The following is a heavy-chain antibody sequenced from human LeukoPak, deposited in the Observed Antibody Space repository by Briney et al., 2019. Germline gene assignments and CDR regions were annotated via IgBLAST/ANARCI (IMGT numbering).Heavy chain of an antibody. CDR1: GFTFSYYY. CDR2: ISSSGSTI. V-gene: IGHV3-11*01. CDR3: AREGVVITYAGWFDP. D-gene: IGHD2-21*01. Sequence: GGSLRLSCAASGFTFSYYYMSWIRQAPGKGLVWVSYISSSGSTIYYADSVKGRFTISRDNAKNSLYLQMNSLRAEDTAVYYCAREGVVITYAGWFDPWGQGTLVTVSS. J-gene: IGHJ5*02.